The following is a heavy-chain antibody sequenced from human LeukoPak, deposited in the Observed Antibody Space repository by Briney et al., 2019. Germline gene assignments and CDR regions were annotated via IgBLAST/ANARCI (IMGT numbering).Heavy chain of an antibody. D-gene: IGHD3-9*01. CDR3: AKPIHYDILTGYFFRPFDI. J-gene: IGHJ3*02. Sequence: PGGSLRLSCAASGFIFNSYGMHWVRQAPGKGLEWVAFIRYDGSNKYYADSVKGRFTISRDNSKNTLYLQMNSLRAEDTAVYYCAKPIHYDILTGYFFRPFDIWGQGTMVTVSS. V-gene: IGHV3-30*02. CDR1: GFIFNSYG. CDR2: IRYDGSNK.